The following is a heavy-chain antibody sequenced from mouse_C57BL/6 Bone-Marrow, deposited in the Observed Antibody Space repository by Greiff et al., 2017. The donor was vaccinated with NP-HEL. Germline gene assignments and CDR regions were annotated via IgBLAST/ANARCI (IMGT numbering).Heavy chain of an antibody. CDR1: GYTFTTYP. V-gene: IGHV1-47*01. CDR2: FHPYNDDT. J-gene: IGHJ3*01. CDR3: ARRYYGSSPVLAY. Sequence: QVHVKQSGAELVKPGASVKMSCKASGYTFTTYPIEWMKQNHGKSLEWIGNFHPYNDDTKYNEKFKGKATLTVEKSSSTVYLELSRLTSDDSAVYYCARRYYGSSPVLAYWGQGTLVTVSA. D-gene: IGHD1-1*01.